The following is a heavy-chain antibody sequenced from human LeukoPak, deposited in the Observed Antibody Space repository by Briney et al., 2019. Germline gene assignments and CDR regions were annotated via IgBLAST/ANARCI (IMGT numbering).Heavy chain of an antibody. J-gene: IGHJ4*02. CDR2: ISYDGSNK. Sequence: GGSLRLSCAASGFTFSSYAMHWVRQAPGKGLEWVAVISYDGSNKYYADSVKGRFTISRDNSKNTLYLQMNSLRAEDTAVYYCASDLTKYSSNHYWGQGTLVTVSS. D-gene: IGHD6-13*01. V-gene: IGHV3-30-3*01. CDR3: ASDLTKYSSNHY. CDR1: GFTFSSYA.